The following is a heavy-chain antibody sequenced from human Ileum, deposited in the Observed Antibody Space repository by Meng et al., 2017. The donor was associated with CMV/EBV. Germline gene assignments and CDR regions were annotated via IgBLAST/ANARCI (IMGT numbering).Heavy chain of an antibody. CDR2: ISNDGKST. CDR3: VRGATEGTPGFSH. CDR1: GFTFSNFW. Sequence: VAPGFTFSNFWMHWVRYAPGKGLVWVARISNDGKSTSYADSVKGRFIISRDNAQNTVSLQMNSLRDDDTAVYHCVRGATEGTPGFSHWGQGTLVTVSS. D-gene: IGHD4-23*01. V-gene: IGHV3-74*01. J-gene: IGHJ4*02.